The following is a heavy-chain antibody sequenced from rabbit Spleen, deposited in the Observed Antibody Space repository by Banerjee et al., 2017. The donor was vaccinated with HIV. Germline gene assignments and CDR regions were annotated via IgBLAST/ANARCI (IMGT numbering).Heavy chain of an antibody. V-gene: IGHV1S39*01. CDR2: IDLVFGST. Sequence: QEQLVESGGGLIQPGGSLKLSCKASGFDFSSYGVSWVRQAPGKGLEWIGYIDLVFGSTYYASWAKDRITIPKTSSTTVTLQLTSLTAADTATYFCARDTGSSFSSYGMDLWGPGTLVTVS. CDR3: ARDTGSSFSSYGMDL. CDR1: GFDFSSYG. J-gene: IGHJ6*01. D-gene: IGHD8-1*01.